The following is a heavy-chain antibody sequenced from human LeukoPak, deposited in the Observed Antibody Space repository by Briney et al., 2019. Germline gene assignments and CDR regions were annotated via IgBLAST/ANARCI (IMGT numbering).Heavy chain of an antibody. J-gene: IGHJ4*02. Sequence: SETLSLTCTVSGTSISRHYWSWLRQSAGLGLEWLGYISTTGSTYYNPSLKSRVTISVDTSKNQFSLKLSSVTAADTAVYYCAREPPTVTTLDYWGQGTLVTVSS. CDR2: ISTTGST. V-gene: IGHV4-4*08. CDR3: AREPPTVTTLDY. CDR1: GTSISRHY. D-gene: IGHD4-17*01.